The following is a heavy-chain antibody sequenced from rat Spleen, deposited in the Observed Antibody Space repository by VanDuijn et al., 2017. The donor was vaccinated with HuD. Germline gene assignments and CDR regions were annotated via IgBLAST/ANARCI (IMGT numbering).Heavy chain of an antibody. CDR2: IWGDGST. D-gene: IGHD4-2*01. V-gene: IGHV2-32*01. Sequence: QVQLKESGPGLVKPSETLSLTCTVSGFSLTSYHVSWVRQPPGKGLEWMGVIWGDGSTAYNSALKSRLSISRDTSKSQVFLKMSSLKTEDTATYYCAGVEPPYYWGQGVMVTVSS. CDR1: GFSLTSYH. J-gene: IGHJ2*01. CDR3: AGVEPPYY.